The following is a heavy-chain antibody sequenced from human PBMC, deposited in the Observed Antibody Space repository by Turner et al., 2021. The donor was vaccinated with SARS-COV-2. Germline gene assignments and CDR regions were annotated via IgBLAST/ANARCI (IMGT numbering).Heavy chain of an antibody. V-gene: IGHV1-24*01. J-gene: IGHJ6*02. CDR1: GSSLSDLS. D-gene: IGHD3-3*01. Sequence: QVQLLQSGSEVRKPGASVKVSCTFSGSSLSDLSLHWVRQAPGKGLEGREGLKPESGEAISEQEMKDKVTMMEESPINTAYKELSSLKSVETAVYYGKKNIAYYDYWGGKGGGGYGMDVWGQGTTVTVSS. CDR3: KKNIAYYDYWGGKGGGGYGMDV. CDR2: LKPESGEA.